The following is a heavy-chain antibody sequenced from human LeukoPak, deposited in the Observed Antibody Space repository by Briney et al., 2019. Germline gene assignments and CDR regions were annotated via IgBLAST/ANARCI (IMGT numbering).Heavy chain of an antibody. CDR2: IYTSGST. CDR1: GGSISSYY. CDR3: ARGSSLWFGESTKLDY. D-gene: IGHD3-10*01. J-gene: IGHJ4*02. V-gene: IGHV4-4*07. Sequence: SETLSLTCTVSGGSISSYYWSWIRQPAGKGLEWIGRIYTSGSTNYNPSLKSRVTMSVDTSKKQFSLKLSSVTAADTAVYYCARGSSLWFGESTKLDYWGQGTLVTVSS.